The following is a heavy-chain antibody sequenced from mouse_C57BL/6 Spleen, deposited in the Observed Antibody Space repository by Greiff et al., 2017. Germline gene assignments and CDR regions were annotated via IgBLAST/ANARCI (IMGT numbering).Heavy chain of an antibody. D-gene: IGHD1-1*01. CDR2: IWSGGST. CDR3: ARNTVVAFGY. V-gene: IGHV2-2*01. CDR1: GFSFTSSG. J-gene: IGHJ2*01. Sequence: QVQLKESGPGLVQPSQSLSITCTVSGFSFTSSGVPWVRQSPGKGLEWLGVIWSGGSTDYYAAFISRLSISKDNSKSQVVFKLNSLQADDTAIYYCARNTVVAFGYWGQGTTLTVSS.